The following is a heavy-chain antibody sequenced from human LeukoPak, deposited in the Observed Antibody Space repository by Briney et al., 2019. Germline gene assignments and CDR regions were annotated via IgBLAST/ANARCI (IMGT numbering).Heavy chain of an antibody. V-gene: IGHV4-59*01. CDR1: GGSISSYY. Sequence: PSETLSLTCTVSGGSISSYYWSWIRQPPGKGLEWIGYIYYSGSTNYNPSLKSRVTISVDTSKNQFSLKLSSVTAADTAVYYCARDDGNDSSGYYYDYWGQGTLVTVSS. J-gene: IGHJ4*02. D-gene: IGHD3-22*01. CDR2: IYYSGST. CDR3: ARDDGNDSSGYYYDY.